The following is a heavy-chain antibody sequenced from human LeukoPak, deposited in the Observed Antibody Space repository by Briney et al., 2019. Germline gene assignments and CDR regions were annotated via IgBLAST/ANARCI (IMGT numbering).Heavy chain of an antibody. J-gene: IGHJ5*02. D-gene: IGHD3-22*01. Sequence: SETLSLTCAVYGGSFSGYYWSWIRQPPGKGLEWIGEINHSGSTNYNPSLKSRVTISVDTSKNQFSLKLSSVTAADTAVYYCARGASGYYRQDWSDPWGQGTLVTVSS. CDR3: ARGASGYYRQDWSDP. CDR1: GGSFSGYY. V-gene: IGHV4-34*01. CDR2: INHSGST.